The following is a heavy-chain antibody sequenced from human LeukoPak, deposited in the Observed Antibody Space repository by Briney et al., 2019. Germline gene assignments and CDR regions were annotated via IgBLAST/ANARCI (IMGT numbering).Heavy chain of an antibody. CDR3: SRRDCSRTDCFYWYFDL. Sequence: SETLSLTCSVSGGSISSGGHYWRFIRQPPGKGLEWIGSIYYSGSTYYNPSLRSRVTISVDTSKNTFSLKLRSVTAADTAVYYCSRRDCSRTDCFYWYFDLWGRGALLTVSS. D-gene: IGHD2-2*01. CDR1: GGSISSGGHY. J-gene: IGHJ2*01. V-gene: IGHV4-39*07. CDR2: IYYSGST.